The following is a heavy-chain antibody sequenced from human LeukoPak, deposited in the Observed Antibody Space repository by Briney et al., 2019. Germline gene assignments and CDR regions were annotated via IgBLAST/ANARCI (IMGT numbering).Heavy chain of an antibody. CDR3: ARHAARRALYYYYGMDV. CDR1: GYTFTSYG. D-gene: IGHD6-6*01. CDR2: ISAYNGNT. J-gene: IGHJ6*04. Sequence: ASVKVSCKASGYTFTSYGISWVRQAPGQGLEWMGWISAYNGNTNYAQRLQGRVTMTIDTSTSTAYMELRSLRSDDTAVYYCARHAARRALYYYYGMDVWGKGTTDTVSS. V-gene: IGHV1-18*04.